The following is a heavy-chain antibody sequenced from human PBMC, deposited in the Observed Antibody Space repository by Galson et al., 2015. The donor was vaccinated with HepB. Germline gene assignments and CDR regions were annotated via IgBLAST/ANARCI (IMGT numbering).Heavy chain of an antibody. Sequence: QSGAEVKKPGESLKISCKASGYTFTSYAMHWVRQAPGQRLEWMGWINAGNGNTKYSQKFQGRVTITRDTSASTAYMELSSLRSEDTAVYYCARDFHLLNAFDIWGQGTMVTVSS. CDR3: ARDFHLLNAFDI. CDR2: INAGNGNT. CDR1: GYTFTSYA. J-gene: IGHJ3*02. V-gene: IGHV1-3*01. D-gene: IGHD2-15*01.